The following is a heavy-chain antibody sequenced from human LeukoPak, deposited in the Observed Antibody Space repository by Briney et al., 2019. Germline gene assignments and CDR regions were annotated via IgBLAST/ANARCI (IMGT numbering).Heavy chain of an antibody. V-gene: IGHV3-7*01. CDR2: IKQDGSDQ. D-gene: IGHD6-13*01. CDR1: EFSFSLYW. CDR3: ARTRYRSTWFLFDF. J-gene: IGHJ4*02. Sequence: GGSLRLSCAASEFSFSLYWMSWVRQAPGKGLEWVASIKQDGSDQYYVDSVKGRFTISRDNAENFLYLQMNSLRADDTAVYYCARTRYRSTWFLFDFWGQGDLVTVSS.